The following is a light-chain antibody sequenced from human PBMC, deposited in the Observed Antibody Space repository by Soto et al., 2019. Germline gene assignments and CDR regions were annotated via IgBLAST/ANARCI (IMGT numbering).Light chain of an antibody. J-gene: IGLJ2*01. Sequence: QSVLTQPPSASGSPGQSVTISCTGTSSDVGGYNYVSWYQHHPGKAPRLMVYEVSKRPSGVPDRFSGSKSGNTASLTVSWLQTEDEADYYCTSYAGSLPVVFGGGTKVTVL. CDR1: SSDVGGYNY. CDR3: TSYAGSLPVV. V-gene: IGLV2-8*01. CDR2: EVS.